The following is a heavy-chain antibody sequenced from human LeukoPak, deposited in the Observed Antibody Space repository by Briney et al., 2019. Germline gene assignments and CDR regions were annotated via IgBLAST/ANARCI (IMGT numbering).Heavy chain of an antibody. CDR2: IYYSGNT. CDR3: ARQTGSGLFILP. D-gene: IGHD3/OR15-3a*01. V-gene: IGHV4-39*01. J-gene: IGHJ4*02. CDR1: GFTFSSYW. Sequence: GSLRLSCAASGFTFSSYWMSWIRQPPGKGLEWIGSIYYSGNTYYNASLKSQVSISMDTSKNQFSLRLTSVTAADTAVYYCARQTGSGLFILPGGQGTLVTVSS.